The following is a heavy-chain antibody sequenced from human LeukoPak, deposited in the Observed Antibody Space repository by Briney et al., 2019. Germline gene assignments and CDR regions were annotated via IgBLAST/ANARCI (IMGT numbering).Heavy chain of an antibody. CDR3: ARARGSSWSPRYNWFDP. Sequence: SETLSLTCTVSGGSISSYYWSWIRQPPGKGLEWIGYIYYSGSTNYNPSLKSRVTISVDTSKNQFSLKLSSVTAADTAVYYCARARGSSWSPRYNWFDPWGQGTLVTVSS. CDR1: GGSISSYY. J-gene: IGHJ5*02. D-gene: IGHD6-13*01. V-gene: IGHV4-59*12. CDR2: IYYSGST.